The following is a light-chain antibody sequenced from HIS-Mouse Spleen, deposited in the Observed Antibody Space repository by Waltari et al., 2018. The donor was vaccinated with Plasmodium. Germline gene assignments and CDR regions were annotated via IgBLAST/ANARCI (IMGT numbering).Light chain of an antibody. J-gene: IGKJ4*01. Sequence: AIQLTQPPSSLSASVGDRVTITCRASQGISSALAWYQQKPGKAPKLLIYEASSMESGVPSRFSGSGSVTDCTLTISSLQPEEFATYCCQQFNSYPLTFGGGTKVEIK. V-gene: IGKV1-13*02. CDR3: QQFNSYPLT. CDR1: QGISSA. CDR2: EAS.